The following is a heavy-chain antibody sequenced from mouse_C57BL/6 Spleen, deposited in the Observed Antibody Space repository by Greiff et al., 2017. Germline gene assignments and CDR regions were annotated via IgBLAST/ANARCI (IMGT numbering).Heavy chain of an antibody. CDR1: GFTFSDYG. D-gene: IGHD2-13*01. V-gene: IGHV5-17*01. Sequence: EVKLMESGGGLVKPGGSLKLSCAASGFTFSDYGMHWVRQAPEKGLEWVAYISSGSSTIYYADTVKGRFTISRDNAKNTLFLQMTSLRSEDTAMXYCARPTTGAMDYWGQGTSVTVSS. CDR3: ARPTTGAMDY. CDR2: ISSGSSTI. J-gene: IGHJ4*01.